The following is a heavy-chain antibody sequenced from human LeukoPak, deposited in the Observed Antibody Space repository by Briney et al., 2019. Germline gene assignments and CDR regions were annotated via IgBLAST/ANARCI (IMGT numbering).Heavy chain of an antibody. CDR3: ATVGITYGSGSYYRAGYFDY. Sequence: GESLKISCKGSGYSFTSYGISWVRQAPGQGLEWMGWISSYNGNTNYAQKFQGRVTMTEDTSTDTAYMELSSLRSEDTAVYYCATVGITYGSGSYYRAGYFDYWGQGTLVTVSS. CDR2: ISSYNGNT. CDR1: GYSFTSYG. V-gene: IGHV1-18*01. D-gene: IGHD3-10*01. J-gene: IGHJ4*02.